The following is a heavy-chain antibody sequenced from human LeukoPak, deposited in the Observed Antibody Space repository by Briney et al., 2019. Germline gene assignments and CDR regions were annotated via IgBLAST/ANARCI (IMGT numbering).Heavy chain of an antibody. CDR3: ARSAPRAYVSGGSVFY. J-gene: IGHJ4*02. CDR2: INPNSGGT. Sequence: ASVKVSCKASGYTFTGYYMHWVRQAPGQGLEWMGWINPNSGGTNYAQKFQGRVTMTRDTSISTAYMELSRLRPDDTAVYYCARSAPRAYVSGGSVFYWGQGNPGTVSP. V-gene: IGHV1-2*02. CDR1: GYTFTGYY. D-gene: IGHD3-10*01.